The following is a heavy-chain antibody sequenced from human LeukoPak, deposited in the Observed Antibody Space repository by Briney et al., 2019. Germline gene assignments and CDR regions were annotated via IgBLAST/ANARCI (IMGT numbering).Heavy chain of an antibody. CDR1: GFTFSSYW. J-gene: IGHJ4*02. V-gene: IGHV3-74*01. CDR2: INTDGRST. D-gene: IGHD1-1*01. CDR3: ARAGYGYFDY. Sequence: GGSLRLSCAASGFTFSSYWMHWVRQAPGKGLVWVSRINTDGRSTSYADSVKGQFTISRDNAKNTLHLQMNSLRAEDTAVYYCARAGYGYFDYWGQGALVTVSS.